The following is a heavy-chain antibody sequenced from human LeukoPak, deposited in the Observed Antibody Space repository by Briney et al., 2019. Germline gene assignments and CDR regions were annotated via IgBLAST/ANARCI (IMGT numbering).Heavy chain of an antibody. CDR2: YPGDSDT. Sequence: GESLKISCKGSGYSFTSYWIGWVRQMPGKGLEWMGIYPGDSDTRYSPSFQGQVTISADMSISTAYLQWGSLKASDTAMYYCARQFHRDANYWDFFDYWGQGTLVTVSS. D-gene: IGHD4/OR15-4a*01. CDR3: ARQFHRDANYWDFFDY. J-gene: IGHJ4*02. V-gene: IGHV5-51*01. CDR1: GYSFTSYW.